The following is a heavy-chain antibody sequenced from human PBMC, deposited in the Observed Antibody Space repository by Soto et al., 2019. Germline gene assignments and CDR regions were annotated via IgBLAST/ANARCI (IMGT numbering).Heavy chain of an antibody. CDR3: ASNSYGFSLDFDY. J-gene: IGHJ4*02. CDR1: GFIFSNYA. CDR2: ISYDERNK. V-gene: IGHV3-30*04. D-gene: IGHD5-18*01. Sequence: QVQLVESGGGVVQPGRSLRLSCAASGFIFSNYAMHGVRQAPGKGLEWAAVISYDERNKYYSDSVKGRFTISRDNSKNTLYLQMNSLRGEDTAVYYCASNSYGFSLDFDYWGQGTLVTVSS.